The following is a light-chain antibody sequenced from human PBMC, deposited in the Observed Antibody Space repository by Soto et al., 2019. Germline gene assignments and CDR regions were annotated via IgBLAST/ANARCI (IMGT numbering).Light chain of an antibody. CDR1: QSVRSH. CDR2: EAS. CDR3: QQRSDWPIT. Sequence: EIVLTQSPATLSLSPGERATLSCRGSQSVRSHLVWYQQKPGQAPRLPIYEASNRATGIPARFSGSGSGTDFILTISSLEPEDFAVYYCQQRSDWPITFGQGTRLEIK. V-gene: IGKV3-11*01. J-gene: IGKJ5*01.